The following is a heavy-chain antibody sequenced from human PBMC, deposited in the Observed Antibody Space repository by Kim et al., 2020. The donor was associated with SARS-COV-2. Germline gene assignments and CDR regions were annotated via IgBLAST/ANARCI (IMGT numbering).Heavy chain of an antibody. V-gene: IGHV3-30-3*01. CDR3: ARDCCLWERAPLGDF. CDR2: ISYDGSNK. Sequence: GGSLRLSCSASGFTFSSYAMHWVRQAPGKGLEWVAVISYDGSNKYYADSVKGRFTISRDNSKNTLYLQMNSLRAEDTAVYYCARDCCLWERAPLGDFWGQGTLVTVSS. D-gene: IGHD1-26*01. J-gene: IGHJ4*02. CDR1: GFTFSSYA.